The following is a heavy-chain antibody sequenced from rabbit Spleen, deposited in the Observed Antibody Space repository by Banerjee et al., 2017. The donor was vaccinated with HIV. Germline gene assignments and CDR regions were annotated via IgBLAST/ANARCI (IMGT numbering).Heavy chain of an antibody. V-gene: IGHV1S40*01. CDR2: IYAGSSGST. CDR1: GFSFSSRNY. D-gene: IGHD8-1*01. J-gene: IGHJ4*01. Sequence: QSLEESGGDLVKPGASLTLTCTASGFSFSSRNYICWVRQAPGKGLEWIACIYAGSSGSTYYASWAKGRFTISKTSSTTVTLQMTSLTTADTATYFCARDSGSNDYIFNFWGPGTLVTVS. CDR3: ARDSGSNDYIFNF.